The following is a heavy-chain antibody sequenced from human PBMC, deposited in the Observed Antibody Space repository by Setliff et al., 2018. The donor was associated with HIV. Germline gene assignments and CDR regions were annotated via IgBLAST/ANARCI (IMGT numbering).Heavy chain of an antibody. CDR3: ARDGGRTGYSSSSDQ. CDR1: GGSISSSSYY. CDR2: IFYSGDT. D-gene: IGHD6-13*01. J-gene: IGHJ4*02. V-gene: IGHV4-31*03. Sequence: LSLTCTVSGGSISSSSYYWGWIRQHPGKGLEWIGYIFYSGDTSYNPSLKSRLTLSLDMSKNQFSLKLNSVTAADTAVYYCARDGGRTGYSSSSDQWGQGTLVTVSS.